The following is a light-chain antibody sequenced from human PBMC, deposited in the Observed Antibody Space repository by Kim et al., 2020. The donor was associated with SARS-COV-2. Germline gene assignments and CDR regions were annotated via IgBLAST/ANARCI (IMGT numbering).Light chain of an antibody. J-gene: IGLJ2*01. CDR1: SGSIAGDH. CDR3: QTYDNTNVV. V-gene: IGLV6-57*01. Sequence: NFMLTQPHSVSESPGKTVTISCTRSSGSIAGDHVQWYQQRPGSSPTTVIHEDNRRPSGVPDRFSGSIDSSSNSASLTISGLKTEDEADYYCQTYDNTNVVFGGGTQLT. CDR2: EDN.